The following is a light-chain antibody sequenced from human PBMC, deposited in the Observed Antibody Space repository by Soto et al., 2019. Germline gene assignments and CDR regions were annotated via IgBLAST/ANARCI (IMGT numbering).Light chain of an antibody. Sequence: QSVLTQPPSASGSPGQSVTISCTGTSSDVGGYNYVSWYQQHPGKAPKLMIYEVSKRPSGVPDRFSASKSGNTASLTVSGLQAEDEADYYCSSYAGNYIGVFGGGTKLTVL. CDR2: EVS. CDR1: SSDVGGYNY. V-gene: IGLV2-8*01. J-gene: IGLJ3*02. CDR3: SSYAGNYIGV.